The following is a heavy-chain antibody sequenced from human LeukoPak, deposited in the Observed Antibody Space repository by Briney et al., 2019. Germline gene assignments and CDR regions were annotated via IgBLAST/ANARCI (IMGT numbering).Heavy chain of an antibody. CDR2: LYYSGST. CDR3: ARSPCGMDHCSSPRCHIVY. V-gene: IGHV4-39*01. D-gene: IGHD2-2*02. J-gene: IGHJ4*02. Sequence: SETLSLTCTVSSGSISSSSYYWGWIRQPPGKGLEWIGSLYYSGSTYYNPSLKSRVTISVDTSKNQFSLKLNSVTAADTAVYYCARSPCGMDHCSSPRCHIVYWGQGALVTVSS. CDR1: SGSISSSSYY.